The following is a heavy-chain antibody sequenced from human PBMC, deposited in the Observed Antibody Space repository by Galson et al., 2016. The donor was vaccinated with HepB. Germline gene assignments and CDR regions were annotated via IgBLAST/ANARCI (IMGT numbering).Heavy chain of an antibody. CDR2: IYSGGTT. J-gene: IGHJ4*02. V-gene: IGHV3-66*02. CDR3: VRGVYGDHGWFDY. D-gene: IGHD4-17*01. Sequence: SLRLSCAASGFTVSNNYMTWVRQAPGKGLEYVSGIYSGGTTYYADSVKGRFTISRDNSQNSLFLQMNTLRAEDTAVYFCVRGVYGDHGWFDYWGQGTLVTVSS. CDR1: GFTVSNNY.